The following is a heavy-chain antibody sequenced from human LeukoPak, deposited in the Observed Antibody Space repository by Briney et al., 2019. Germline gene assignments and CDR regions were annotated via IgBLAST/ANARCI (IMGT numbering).Heavy chain of an antibody. D-gene: IGHD6-6*01. CDR2: IYYSGST. V-gene: IGHV4-59*01. J-gene: IGHJ4*02. Sequence: SETLSLTCTVSGGSISSYYWSWIRQPPGNGLEWIGYIYYSGSTNYNPSPKSRVTISVDTSKNQFSLKLSSVTAADTAVYYCARRVSSSFFDYWGQGTLVTVSS. CDR3: ARRVSSSFFDY. CDR1: GGSISSYY.